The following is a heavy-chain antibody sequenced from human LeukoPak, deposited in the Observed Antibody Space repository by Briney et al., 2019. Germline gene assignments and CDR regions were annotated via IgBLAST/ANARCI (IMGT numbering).Heavy chain of an antibody. CDR2: VSSHGNDG. J-gene: IGHJ4*02. V-gene: IGHV3-30*17. CDR3: TRDAYNFNDFDY. D-gene: IGHD5-24*01. Sequence: GGSLRLSCAVSEFTFSNYAMHWVRQPPGKGLEWVAVVSSHGNDGYYADSVRGRFTISRDNSKNTLYLQIDSLRLEDAAIYYCTRDAYNFNDFDYWGQGTLVTVSS. CDR1: EFTFSNYA.